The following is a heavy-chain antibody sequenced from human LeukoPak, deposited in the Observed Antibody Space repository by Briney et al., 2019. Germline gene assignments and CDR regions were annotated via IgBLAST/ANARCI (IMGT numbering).Heavy chain of an antibody. CDR2: FDPEDGET. Sequence: EASVNVSCKVSGYTLTELSMHWVRQAPGKGLEWMGGFDPEDGETIYAQKFQGRVTMTEDTSTDTAYMELSSLRSEDTAVYYCATGVVPAAIPPGYYYMDVWGKGTTVTVSS. J-gene: IGHJ6*03. V-gene: IGHV1-24*01. CDR3: ATGVVPAAIPPGYYYMDV. D-gene: IGHD2-2*01. CDR1: GYTLTELS.